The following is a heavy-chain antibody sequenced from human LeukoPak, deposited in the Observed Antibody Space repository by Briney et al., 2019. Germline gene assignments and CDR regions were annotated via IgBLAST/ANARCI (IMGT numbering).Heavy chain of an antibody. CDR2: SSAYNGNT. J-gene: IGHJ4*02. CDR3: ARWGDHFDY. CDR1: GYTFNTYG. D-gene: IGHD2-21*02. Sequence: ASVKVSCKAAGYTFNTYGISWVRQAPGQGLEWMGWSSAYNGNTNYAQKLQGRVTVTTDTSTSTAYMELRSLRSDDTAVYYCARWGDHFDYWVQGTLVTVSS. V-gene: IGHV1-18*01.